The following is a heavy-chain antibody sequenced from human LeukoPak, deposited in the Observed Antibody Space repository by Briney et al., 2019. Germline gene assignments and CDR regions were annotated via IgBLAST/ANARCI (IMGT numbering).Heavy chain of an antibody. Sequence: PGGSLRLSCAASGFTFRSYGMHWVRQVPGKGLEWVAVITYDGSNKYYADSVKGRFTISRDNSKNTLDLQMNSLRAEDTAVYYCAKDYRKNNHYGSGSSPFDPWGQGTLVTVSS. D-gene: IGHD3-10*01. J-gene: IGHJ5*02. CDR2: ITYDGSNK. CDR1: GFTFRSYG. V-gene: IGHV3-30*18. CDR3: AKDYRKNNHYGSGSSPFDP.